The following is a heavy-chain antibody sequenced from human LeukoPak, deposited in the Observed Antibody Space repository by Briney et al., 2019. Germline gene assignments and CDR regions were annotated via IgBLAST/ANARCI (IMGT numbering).Heavy chain of an antibody. Sequence: SVKVSCKASGGTFSSYAISWVRQAPGQGLEWMGRIIPILGIANYAQKFQGRVTIIADKSTSTAYMELSSLRSEDTAVYYCARGYKGYSIDYWGQGTLVTVSS. CDR3: ARGYKGYSIDY. V-gene: IGHV1-69*04. CDR2: IIPILGIA. J-gene: IGHJ4*02. CDR1: GGTFSSYA. D-gene: IGHD4-23*01.